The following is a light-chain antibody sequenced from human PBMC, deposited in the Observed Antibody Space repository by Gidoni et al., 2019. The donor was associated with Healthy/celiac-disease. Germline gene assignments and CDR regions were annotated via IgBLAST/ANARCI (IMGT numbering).Light chain of an antibody. V-gene: IGLV9-49*01. Sequence: QPVLTQPPSASASLGASVTLTCPLSSGYSNSKVDWYQQRPGKGPRFVMRVGTGGIVGSKGDGIPDRFSVLGSGLNRYLTIKNIQEEDESDYHCGADHGSGSNFSVVFGGGTKLTVL. CDR1: SGYSNSK. CDR2: VGTGGIVG. CDR3: GADHGSGSNFSVV. J-gene: IGLJ2*01.